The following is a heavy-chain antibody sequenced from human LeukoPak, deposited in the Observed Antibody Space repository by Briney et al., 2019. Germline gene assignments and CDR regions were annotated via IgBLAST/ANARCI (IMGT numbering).Heavy chain of an antibody. CDR3: ARDRGDSSGYLDY. CDR2: IYYSGST. V-gene: IGHV4-30-4*01. D-gene: IGHD3-22*01. Sequence: SETLSLTCTVSGGSISSGDYYWSWIRQPPGKGLEWIGYIYYSGSTYYNPSLKSRVTISVDTSKSQFSLKLSSVTAADTAVYYCARDRGDSSGYLDYWGQGTLVTVSS. J-gene: IGHJ4*02. CDR1: GGSISSGDYY.